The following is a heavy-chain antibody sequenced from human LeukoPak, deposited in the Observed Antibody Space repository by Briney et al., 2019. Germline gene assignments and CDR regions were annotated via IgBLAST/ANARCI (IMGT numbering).Heavy chain of an antibody. CDR2: IKQDGSEK. D-gene: IGHD1-26*01. CDR3: ARRTVGPSVFDY. Sequence: GGSLRLSCAASGFTFSSYWMSWVRQAPGKGLEWVANIKQDGSEKFYVDSVKGRLTIFRDNAKNSLYLQMNSLRAEDTAVYYCARRTVGPSVFDYWGQGTLVTVSS. CDR1: GFTFSSYW. J-gene: IGHJ4*02. V-gene: IGHV3-7*01.